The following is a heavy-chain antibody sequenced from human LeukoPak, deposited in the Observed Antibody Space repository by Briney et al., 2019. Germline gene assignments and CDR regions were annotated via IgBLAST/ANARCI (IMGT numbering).Heavy chain of an antibody. D-gene: IGHD5-18*01. CDR3: TRDAGYVRFDF. CDR1: GFTFSTYT. J-gene: IGHJ4*02. V-gene: IGHV3-64*01. CDR2: ISGNGGSR. Sequence: GGSLTLSCAASGFTFSTYTMHWVRQAPGKGLEYVSSISGNGGSREYANSVKGRFTISRDNSRNTLYLQMGSLRAEDMAVYYCTRDAGYVRFDFWGQGTLATVSS.